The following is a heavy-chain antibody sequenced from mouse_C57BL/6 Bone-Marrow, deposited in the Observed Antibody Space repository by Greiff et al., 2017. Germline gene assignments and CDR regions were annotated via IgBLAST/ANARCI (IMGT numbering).Heavy chain of an antibody. Sequence: QVQLQQPGAELVKPGASVKLSCKASGYTFTSYWMQWVKQRPGQGLEWIGEIDPSDSYTNYNQKFKGKATLTVDTSSSPAYMQLSSLTSEDSAVYDCAREGVYPDGFAYWGQGTLVTVSA. V-gene: IGHV1-50*01. CDR2: IDPSDSYT. D-gene: IGHD2-1*01. CDR3: AREGVYPDGFAY. CDR1: GYTFTSYW. J-gene: IGHJ3*01.